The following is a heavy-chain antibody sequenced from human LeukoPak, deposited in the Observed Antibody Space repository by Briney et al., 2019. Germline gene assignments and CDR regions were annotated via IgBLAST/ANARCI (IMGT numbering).Heavy chain of an antibody. CDR3: ARDCSSTSCYFPNYYYMDV. Sequence: GASVKVSCKASGGTFSSYTISWVRQAPGQGLEWMGRIIPILGIANYAQKFQGRVTITADKSASTAYMELSSLRSEDTAVYYCARDCSSTSCYFPNYYYMDVWGKGTTVTVSS. J-gene: IGHJ6*03. V-gene: IGHV1-69*04. CDR1: GGTFSSYT. D-gene: IGHD2-2*01. CDR2: IIPILGIA.